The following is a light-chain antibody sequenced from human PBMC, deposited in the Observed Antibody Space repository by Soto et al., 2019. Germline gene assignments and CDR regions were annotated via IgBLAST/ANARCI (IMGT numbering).Light chain of an antibody. V-gene: IGLV3-21*04. CDR1: NIGSKS. CDR2: YDS. CDR3: QVWDSGKGV. J-gene: IGLJ3*02. Sequence: SYELTQPPSVSVAPGKTARITCGGNNIGSKSVHWYQQKPGQAPVLVIYYDSDRPSGIHERFSGSNSGNTATLTISRVEAGDESDYRCQVWDSGKGVFGRGTQLTVL.